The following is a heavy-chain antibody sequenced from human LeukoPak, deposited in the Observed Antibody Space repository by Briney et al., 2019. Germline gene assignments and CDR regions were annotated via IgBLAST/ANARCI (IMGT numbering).Heavy chain of an antibody. CDR1: GGTFSSYA. D-gene: IGHD5-18*01. Sequence: SVKVSCKASGGTFSSYAISWVRQAPGQGLEWMGRIIPIFGIANYAQTFQGRVTITADKYTSTAYMELSSLRSEDTAVYYCAMGDTAMGDAFDSFDIWGQGTMVTVSS. V-gene: IGHV1-69*04. CDR2: IIPIFGIA. J-gene: IGHJ3*02. CDR3: AMGDTAMGDAFDSFDI.